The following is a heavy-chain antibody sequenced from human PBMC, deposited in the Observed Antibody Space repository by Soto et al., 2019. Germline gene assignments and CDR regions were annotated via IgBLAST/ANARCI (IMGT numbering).Heavy chain of an antibody. Sequence: VSVKVSCKASGYTFTSYGMSWVRQAHGQGLEWMGWISAYNGNTNYAQKLQGRVTMTTDTSTSTAYMELRSLRSDDTAVYYCARKNGWSLYYYYYMDVWGKGTTVTVSS. CDR1: GYTFTSYG. CDR2: ISAYNGNT. J-gene: IGHJ6*03. V-gene: IGHV1-18*01. D-gene: IGHD2-15*01. CDR3: ARKNGWSLYYYYYMDV.